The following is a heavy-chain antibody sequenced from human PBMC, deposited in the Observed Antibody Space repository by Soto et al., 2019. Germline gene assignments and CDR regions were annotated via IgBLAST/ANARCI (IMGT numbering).Heavy chain of an antibody. CDR3: ANGYSHGGFDY. CDR2: ISGSAGNT. V-gene: IGHV3-23*01. D-gene: IGHD5-18*01. J-gene: IGHJ4*02. Sequence: EVQLLESGGDLVQPGGSLRLSCTASGFTFSNYVMSWARQAPGKGLEWVSGISGSAGNTYYADSVKGRFTISRDNSKSTLYLQMNSLRVEDTAVYYCANGYSHGGFDYWGQGTLVTVSS. CDR1: GFTFSNYV.